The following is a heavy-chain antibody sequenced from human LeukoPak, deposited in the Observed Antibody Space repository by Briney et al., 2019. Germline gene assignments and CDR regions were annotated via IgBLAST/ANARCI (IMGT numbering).Heavy chain of an antibody. CDR2: IYYSGST. Sequence: SETLSLTCTVSGGSISSSSYYWGWVRQPPGKGLEWIGSIYYSGSTYYNPSLKSRVTISVDTSKNQFSLKLSSVTAADTAVYYCARHRILDYDFWSGLLDYWGQGTLVTVSS. V-gene: IGHV4-39*01. J-gene: IGHJ4*02. CDR1: GGSISSSSYY. D-gene: IGHD3-3*01. CDR3: ARHRILDYDFWSGLLDY.